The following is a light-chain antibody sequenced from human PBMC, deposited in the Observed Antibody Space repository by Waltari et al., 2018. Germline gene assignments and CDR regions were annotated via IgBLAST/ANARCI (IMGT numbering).Light chain of an antibody. Sequence: SYEVTQPPSVSVSPGQTASITCSGDQLGDKDVCWYQQKPGQSPVLVIYHDTKRPSGISERFSGSNSGNTATLTISGTQAMDEADYYCQAWDTSTGVFGGGTRLTVL. CDR1: QLGDKD. J-gene: IGLJ2*01. CDR2: HDT. CDR3: QAWDTSTGV. V-gene: IGLV3-1*01.